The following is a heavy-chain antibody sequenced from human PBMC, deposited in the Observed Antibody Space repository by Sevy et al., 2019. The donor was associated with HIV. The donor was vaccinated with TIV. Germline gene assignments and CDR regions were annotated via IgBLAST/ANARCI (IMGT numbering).Heavy chain of an antibody. J-gene: IGHJ4*02. CDR3: ARKYDSSGYFDY. V-gene: IGHV3-23*01. D-gene: IGHD3-22*01. CDR1: GFTFSNYA. Sequence: GESLKISCAASGFTFSNYAMNWVRQAPGKGLEWVSGISGSGGSGDKTNYADSVKGRFTISRDDSKNSLYLQLNSLRAEDTAIYYCARKYDSSGYFDYWGQGTLVTVSS. CDR2: ISGSGGSGDKT.